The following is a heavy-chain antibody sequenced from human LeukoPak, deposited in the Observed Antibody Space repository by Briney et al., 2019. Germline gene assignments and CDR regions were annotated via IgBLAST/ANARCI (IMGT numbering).Heavy chain of an antibody. CDR1: GFTVSTNY. CDR3: AREGTTGHGINDQGLDY. CDR2: IYSGGGT. D-gene: IGHD4-17*01. Sequence: GGSLRLSCAASGFTVSTNYMSWVRQPPGKGLEWVSVIYSGGGTYYADSVKGRSTISRDNSKNTLYLQMNSLTAEDTAVYYCAREGTTGHGINDQGLDYWGQGTLVTVSS. J-gene: IGHJ4*02. V-gene: IGHV3-66*01.